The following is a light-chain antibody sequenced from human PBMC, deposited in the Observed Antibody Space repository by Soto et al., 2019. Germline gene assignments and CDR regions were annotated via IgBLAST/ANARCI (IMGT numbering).Light chain of an antibody. CDR2: GNS. CDR1: SSNIGAGYD. Sequence: QSVLTQPPSVSGAPGQMVTISCTGSSSNIGAGYDVHWYQQLPGTAPKLLIYGNSNRPSGVPDRFSGSKSGTSASLAITGLQAEDEADYYCQSYDSSLSGRVVFGGGTKVTVL. CDR3: QSYDSSLSGRVV. V-gene: IGLV1-40*01. J-gene: IGLJ2*01.